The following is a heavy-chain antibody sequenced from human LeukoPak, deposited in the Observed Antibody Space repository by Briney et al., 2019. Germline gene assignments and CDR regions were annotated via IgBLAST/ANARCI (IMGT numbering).Heavy chain of an antibody. CDR3: ARDNGVAAAAFDI. D-gene: IGHD6-13*01. CDR1: GGSISSGGYY. J-gene: IGHJ3*02. Sequence: PSQTLSLTCTVSGGSISSGGYYWSWIRQPPGKGLEWIGYIYHSGSTYYNPSLKSRVTISVDRSKNQFSLKLSSVTAADTAVYYCARDNGVAAAAFDIWGQGTMVTVSS. V-gene: IGHV4-30-2*01. CDR2: IYHSGST.